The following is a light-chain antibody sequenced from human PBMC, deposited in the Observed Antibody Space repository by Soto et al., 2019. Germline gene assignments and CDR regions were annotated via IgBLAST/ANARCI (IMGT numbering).Light chain of an antibody. CDR2: TAS. CDR3: QHYNSYSEA. Sequence: DIKMTQSPSSLSASVGDRVTITCRASQYISNYLNWYQQKSGTAPKLLIHTASTLKSGVPSRFSGSGSGTEFTLTISSLQPDDFATYYCQHYNSYSEAFGQGTKVELK. CDR1: QYISNY. J-gene: IGKJ1*01. V-gene: IGKV1-16*01.